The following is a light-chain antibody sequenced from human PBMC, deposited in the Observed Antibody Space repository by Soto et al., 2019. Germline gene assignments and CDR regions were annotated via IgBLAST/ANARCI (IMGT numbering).Light chain of an antibody. V-gene: IGLV2-14*01. J-gene: IGLJ1*01. CDR2: DVS. Sequence: QSVLTQPVSVSGSPGQSITISCTGTSSDVGDYNYVSWYQQHPGKAPKLMIYDVSNRPSGVSNRFSGSKSGNTASLTISGLQAKDEADYYCSSYTSTSNYVFGTGTKVTVL. CDR3: SSYTSTSNYV. CDR1: SSDVGDYNY.